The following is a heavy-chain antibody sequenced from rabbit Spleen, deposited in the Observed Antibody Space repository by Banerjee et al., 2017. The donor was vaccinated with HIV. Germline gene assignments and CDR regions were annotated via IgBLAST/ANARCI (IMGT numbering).Heavy chain of an antibody. D-gene: IGHD1-1*01. Sequence: QSLEESGGDLVKSGASLTLTCIASGVSFSGDSYMCWVRQAPGKGLEWIACIDTGSSGFTYFANWAKGRFPISKTSSTTVTLQMTSLTAADTATYFCARDTSSSFSSYGMGLWGPGTLVTVS. CDR3: ARDTSSSFSSYGMGL. V-gene: IGHV1S40*01. J-gene: IGHJ6*01. CDR2: IDTGSSGFT. CDR1: GVSFSGDSY.